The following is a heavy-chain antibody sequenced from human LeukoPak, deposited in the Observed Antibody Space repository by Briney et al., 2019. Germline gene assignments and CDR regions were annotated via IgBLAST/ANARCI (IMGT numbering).Heavy chain of an antibody. CDR1: GGTFTSYD. CDR3: ARGKSTVAGRRRENWFDP. V-gene: IGHV1-8*01. Sequence: ASVKVSCKASGGTFTSYDINWVRQAPGQGLEWMGWMNPNSGNTGYAQKFQGRVTMTRYTSITTAYMELSSLRSEDTAVYYCARGKSTVAGRRRENWFDPWGQGTLVTVSS. J-gene: IGHJ5*02. CDR2: MNPNSGNT. D-gene: IGHD4-23*01.